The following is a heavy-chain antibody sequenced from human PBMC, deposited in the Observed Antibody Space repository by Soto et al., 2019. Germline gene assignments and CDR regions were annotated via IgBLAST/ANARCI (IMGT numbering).Heavy chain of an antibody. Sequence: ASRFTFSGYAMSGVRQAPGKGLEWVTAISGSGGNTYYADSVKGRYTISRDNSKNTLYLQMNSLRADDTAVYYCAKSVGLRLWDDAFDIWGQGTMVTGSS. CDR1: RFTFSGYA. CDR2: ISGSGGNT. CDR3: AKSVGLRLWDDAFDI. J-gene: IGHJ3*02. D-gene: IGHD5-12*01. V-gene: IGHV3-23*01.